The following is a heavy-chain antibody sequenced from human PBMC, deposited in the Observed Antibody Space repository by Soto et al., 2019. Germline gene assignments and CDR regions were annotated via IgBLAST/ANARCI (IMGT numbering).Heavy chain of an antibody. CDR3: AKSPLRYCSGGSCYAPHYFDY. V-gene: IGHV3-23*01. D-gene: IGHD2-15*01. Sequence: EVQLLDSGGGLVQPGGSLRLSCAASGFTFSNYAMSWVRQAPGKGLEWVSVVGGSGDSTYYADSVKGRFTISRDNSKDTLYLNMNSLRGEDTAVYYCAKSPLRYCSGGSCYAPHYFDYWGQGTLVTVSS. CDR2: VGGSGDST. CDR1: GFTFSNYA. J-gene: IGHJ4*02.